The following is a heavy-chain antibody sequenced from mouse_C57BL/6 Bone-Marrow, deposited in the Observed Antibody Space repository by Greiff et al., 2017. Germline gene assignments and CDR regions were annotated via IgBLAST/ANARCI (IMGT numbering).Heavy chain of an antibody. D-gene: IGHD2-4*01. J-gene: IGHJ3*01. CDR3: ARAALYDYDCKAWFAY. Sequence: LQESGAELARPGASVKMSCKASGYTFTSYTMHWVKQRPGQGLEWIGYINPSSGYTKYNQKFKDKATLTADKSSSTADMQLSSLTSEDSAVYYCARAALYDYDCKAWFAYWGQGTLVTGSA. CDR2: INPSSGYT. CDR1: GYTFTSYT. V-gene: IGHV1-4*01.